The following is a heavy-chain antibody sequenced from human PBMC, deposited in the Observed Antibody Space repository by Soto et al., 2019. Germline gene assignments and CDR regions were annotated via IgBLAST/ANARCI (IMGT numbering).Heavy chain of an antibody. V-gene: IGHV1-69*13. CDR3: ARGILVYSSSWFYYYYGMDV. CDR2: IIPIFGTA. Sequence: SVKVSCKASGGTFSSYAISWVRQAPGQGLEWMGGIIPIFGTANYAQKFQGGVTITADESTSTAYMELSSLRSEDTAVYYCARGILVYSSSWFYYYYGMDVWGQGTTVTVSS. J-gene: IGHJ6*02. D-gene: IGHD6-13*01. CDR1: GGTFSSYA.